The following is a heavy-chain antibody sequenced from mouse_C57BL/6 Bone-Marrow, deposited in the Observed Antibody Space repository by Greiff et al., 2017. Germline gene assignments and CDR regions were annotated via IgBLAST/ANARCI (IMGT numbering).Heavy chain of an antibody. CDR1: GYTFTSYW. CDR2: IHPSDSDT. V-gene: IGHV1-74*01. D-gene: IGHD1-3*01. Sequence: QVQLQQPGAELVKPGASVKVSCKASGYTFTSYWMHWVKQRPGQGLEWIGRIHPSDSDTNYNQKFKGKATLTVDKSSSTAYMQLSSLTSKDSAVYYCAILYISTWFAYWGQGTLVTVSA. CDR3: AILYISTWFAY. J-gene: IGHJ3*01.